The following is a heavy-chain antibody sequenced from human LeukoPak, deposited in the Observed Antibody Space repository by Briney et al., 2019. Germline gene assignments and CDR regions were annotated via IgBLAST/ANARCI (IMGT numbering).Heavy chain of an antibody. J-gene: IGHJ4*02. CDR3: ARDRERRGAKPKLEVCFDY. V-gene: IGHV1-46*01. CDR2: IKPSDGST. Sequence: ASVKVSCKASGYTFTSYYMQWVRQAPGQGLEWTGIIKPSDGSTNYAQKFQGRVTMTRDASTSTFYMDLSSLTSEDSAVYYCARDRERRGAKPKLEVCFDYWGQGTLVTVSS. CDR1: GYTFTSYY. D-gene: IGHD1-1*01.